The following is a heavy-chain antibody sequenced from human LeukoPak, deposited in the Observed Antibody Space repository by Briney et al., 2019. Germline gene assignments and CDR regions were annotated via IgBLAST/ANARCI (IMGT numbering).Heavy chain of an antibody. CDR3: ARGSSSGVLELDY. V-gene: IGHV1-69*06. J-gene: IGHJ4*02. Sequence: SAKVSCKASGGTFSSYAISWVRQAPGQGLEWMGGIIPIFGTANYAQKFQGRVTITADKSTSTAYMELSSLRSDDTAVYYCARGSSSGVLELDYWGQGTLVTVSS. CDR2: IIPIFGTA. D-gene: IGHD6-6*01. CDR1: GGTFSSYA.